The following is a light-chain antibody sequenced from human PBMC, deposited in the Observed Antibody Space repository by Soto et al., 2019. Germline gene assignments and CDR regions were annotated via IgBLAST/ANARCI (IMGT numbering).Light chain of an antibody. Sequence: QSVLTQPPSASGTPGQTVTISSSGSSSNIGTNYVFWYQHLPGTAPKLLIYGNNQRPSGVPDRCSGSRSGTSASLAISGLRPEDEADYYCAVWDDSLSGVVFGGGTKVTVL. CDR1: SSNIGTNY. J-gene: IGLJ3*02. CDR2: GNN. V-gene: IGLV1-47*01. CDR3: AVWDDSLSGVV.